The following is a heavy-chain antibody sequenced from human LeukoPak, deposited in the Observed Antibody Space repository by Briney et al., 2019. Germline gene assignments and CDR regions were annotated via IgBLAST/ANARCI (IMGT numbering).Heavy chain of an antibody. D-gene: IGHD3-22*01. CDR2: IYYSGNT. CDR3: TRSSSGYFTYFDY. V-gene: IGHV4-59*01. J-gene: IGHJ4*02. Sequence: PSETLSLTCTVSGDSISNYYWSWIRQPPGKGLEWIGYIYYSGNTNYNPSLRSRVTISVDTSQNQFSLKLSSVTAADTAVYYCTRSSSGYFTYFDYWGQGTLVIVSS. CDR1: GDSISNYY.